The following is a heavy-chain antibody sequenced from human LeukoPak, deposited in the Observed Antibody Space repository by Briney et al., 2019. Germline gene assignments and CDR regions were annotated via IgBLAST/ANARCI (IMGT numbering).Heavy chain of an antibody. CDR2: IYYSGST. CDR1: GGSISSYY. Sequence: KASETLSLTCTVSGGSISSYYWSWIRQPPGKGLEWIGYIYYSGSTNYNPSLKSRVTISVDTSKNQFSLKLSSVTAADTAVYYCARSTRVYYDSSGSLFGYWGQGTLVTVSS. J-gene: IGHJ4*02. V-gene: IGHV4-59*08. D-gene: IGHD3-22*01. CDR3: ARSTRVYYDSSGSLFGY.